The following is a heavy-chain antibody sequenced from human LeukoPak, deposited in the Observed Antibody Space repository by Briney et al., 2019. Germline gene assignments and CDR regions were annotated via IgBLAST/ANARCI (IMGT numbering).Heavy chain of an antibody. D-gene: IGHD4-17*01. CDR2: INPNSGGT. CDR1: GYTFTDYY. J-gene: IGHJ4*02. CDR3: ARDSRRGDYGRLYFDY. V-gene: IGHV1-2*02. Sequence: ASVKVSCKASGYTFTDYYMHWVRQAPGQGLEWMGWINPNSGGTNYAQKFYARVTMTRDTSISTAYMELSRLRSDDTAVYYCARDSRRGDYGRLYFDYWGQGTLVTVSS.